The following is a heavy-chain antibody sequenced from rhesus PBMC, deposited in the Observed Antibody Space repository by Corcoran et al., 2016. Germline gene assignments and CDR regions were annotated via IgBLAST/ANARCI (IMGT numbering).Heavy chain of an antibody. J-gene: IGHJ2*01. CDR2: IAYSGST. CDR3: ARHASVTTTDSWYFDI. D-gene: IGHD3-9*01. Sequence: QVQLQASGPGLVKPSEPLSLTSAVSVDSLPSRFSSWRWIRQPPGKGLEWIGYIAYSGSTTYNSSLKSRVIISRDTSKNHFSLNLGSVTAADTAVYYCARHASVTTTDSWYFDIWGPGTPITISS. CDR1: VDSLPSRFSS. V-gene: IGHV4-122*02.